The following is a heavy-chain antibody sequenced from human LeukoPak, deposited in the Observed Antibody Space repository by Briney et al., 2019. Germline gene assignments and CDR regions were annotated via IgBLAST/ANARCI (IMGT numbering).Heavy chain of an antibody. CDR3: ASLDYGGNGDFGY. CDR2: IHPGDSDT. V-gene: IGHV5-51*01. D-gene: IGHD4-23*01. Sequence: GESLKISCKGSGYMFTNYWIGWVRQMPGKGLEWMGIIHPGDSDTRYSPSLQGQVTISADKSISTAYLQWSSLKASDTAMYYCASLDYGGNGDFGYWGQGTLVTVSS. CDR1: GYMFTNYW. J-gene: IGHJ4*02.